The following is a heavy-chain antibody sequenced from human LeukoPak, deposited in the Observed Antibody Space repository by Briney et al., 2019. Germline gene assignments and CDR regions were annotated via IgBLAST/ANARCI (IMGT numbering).Heavy chain of an antibody. J-gene: IGHJ6*02. CDR1: GFTFSSYA. CDR3: AKSTLLRYFDWLSINYYGMDV. V-gene: IGHV3-23*01. CDR2: ISGSGGST. D-gene: IGHD3-9*01. Sequence: GSLRLSCAASGFTFSSYAMSWVRQAPGKGLEWVSAISGSGGSTYYADSVKGRFTISRDNSKNTLYLQMNSLRAEDTAVYYCAKSTLLRYFDWLSINYYGMDVWGQGTTVTVSS.